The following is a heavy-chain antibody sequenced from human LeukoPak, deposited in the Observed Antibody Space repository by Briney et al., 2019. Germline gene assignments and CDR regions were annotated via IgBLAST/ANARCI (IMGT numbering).Heavy chain of an antibody. V-gene: IGHV3-11*01. J-gene: IGHJ3*02. D-gene: IGHD1-26*01. CDR3: ARGWEPEDAFDI. Sequence: GGSLRLSCAASGFTFSDYYMNWIRQAPGKGLEWVSYISSRGRTIYYADSVRGRFTISRDNAKNSLYLQMNSLRADDTALYYCARGWEPEDAFDIWGQGTMVTVSS. CDR1: GFTFSDYY. CDR2: ISSRGRTI.